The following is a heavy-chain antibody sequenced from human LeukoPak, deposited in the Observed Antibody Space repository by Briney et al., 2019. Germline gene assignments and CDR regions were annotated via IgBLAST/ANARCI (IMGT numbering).Heavy chain of an antibody. CDR1: GGSISSGSYY. CDR2: IYTSGST. D-gene: IGHD3-3*01. V-gene: IGHV4-61*02. J-gene: IGHJ4*02. CDR3: ARVSDYDLIDY. Sequence: PSETLSLTCTVSGGSISSGSYYWSWIRQPAGKGLEWIGRIYTSGSTNYNPSLKSRVTISVDTSKNQFSLKLSSVTAADTAVYYCARVSDYDLIDYWGQGTLVTVSS.